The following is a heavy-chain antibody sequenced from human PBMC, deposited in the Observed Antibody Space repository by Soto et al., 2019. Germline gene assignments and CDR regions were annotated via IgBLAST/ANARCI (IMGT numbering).Heavy chain of an antibody. CDR1: GGTFSSYA. CDR3: AVRRSITMAGSPEYYFDY. D-gene: IGHD3-10*01. J-gene: IGHJ4*02. CDR2: IIPIFGTA. Sequence: SVKVSCKASGGTFSSYAISWVRQAPGQGLEWMGGIIPIFGTANYAQKFQGRVTITAGESTSTAYMELSSLRSEDTAVYYCAVRRSITMAGSPEYYFDYWGKGTLVTVSS. V-gene: IGHV1-69*13.